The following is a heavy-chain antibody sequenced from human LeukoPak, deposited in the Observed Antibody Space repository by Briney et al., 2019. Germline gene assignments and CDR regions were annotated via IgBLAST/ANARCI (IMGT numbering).Heavy chain of an antibody. CDR1: GYTFTSYY. CDR2: INPNSGGT. J-gene: IGHJ6*03. CDR3: ARVDSGYDSTQRDYYYYYMDV. V-gene: IGHV1-2*02. D-gene: IGHD5-12*01. Sequence: ASVKVSCKASGYTFTSYYMHWVRQAPGQGLEWMGWINPNSGGTNYAQKFQGRVTMTRDTSISTAYMELSRLRSDDTAVYYCARVDSGYDSTQRDYYYYYMDVWGKGTTVTISS.